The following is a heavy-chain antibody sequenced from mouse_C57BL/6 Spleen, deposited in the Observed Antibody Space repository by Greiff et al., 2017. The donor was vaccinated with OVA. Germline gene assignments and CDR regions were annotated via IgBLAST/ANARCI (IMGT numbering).Heavy chain of an antibody. J-gene: IGHJ4*01. D-gene: IGHD1-1*01. Sequence: VQLQESGAELVKPGASVKISCKASGYAFSSYWMNWVKQRPGKGLEWIGQIYPGDGDTNYNGKFKGKATLTADKSSSTAYMQRSSLTSEDSAVYFCARSGGSSSYARDYWGQGTSVTVSS. CDR2: IYPGDGDT. V-gene: IGHV1-80*01. CDR1: GYAFSSYW. CDR3: ARSGGSSSYARDY.